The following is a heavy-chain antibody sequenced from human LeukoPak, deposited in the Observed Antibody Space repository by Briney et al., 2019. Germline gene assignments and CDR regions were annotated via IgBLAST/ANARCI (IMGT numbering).Heavy chain of an antibody. CDR1: GGTFSRYA. V-gene: IGHV1-69*13. Sequence: GASVKVSCKASGGTFSRYAISWVRQAPGQGLEWMGGIIPIFGTANYAQKFQGRVTITADESTSTAYMELSSLRSEDTAVYYCARVRSIAAHYNWFDPWGQGTLVTVSS. CDR3: ARVRSIAAHYNWFDP. CDR2: IIPIFGTA. D-gene: IGHD6-6*01. J-gene: IGHJ5*02.